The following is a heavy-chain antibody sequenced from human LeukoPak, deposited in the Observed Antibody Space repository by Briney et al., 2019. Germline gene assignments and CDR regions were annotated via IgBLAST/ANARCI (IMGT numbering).Heavy chain of an antibody. J-gene: IGHJ4*02. CDR1: GGSVSSGSHY. V-gene: IGHV4-61*01. CDR2: IYYSGST. Sequence: SETLSLTCTVSGGSVSSGSHYWSWIRQPPGKGLEWIGYIYYSGSTNYNPSLKSRVTISVDTSKNQFSLKLSSVTAADTAVYYCARGRYLEWWDWGQGTLVTVSS. CDR3: ARGRYLEWWD. D-gene: IGHD3-3*01.